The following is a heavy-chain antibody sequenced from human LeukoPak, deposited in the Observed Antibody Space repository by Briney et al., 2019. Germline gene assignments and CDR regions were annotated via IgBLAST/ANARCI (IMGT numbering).Heavy chain of an antibody. Sequence: GGSLRLSCATSGFTFRTYSMNWVRQAPGKGLEWVSSISGSSRAIYYADSVKGRFAISRDNAKNSLYLQMNSLRADDTAVYYCASEWYGEGGDSWGQGTLVTVSS. D-gene: IGHD4-17*01. V-gene: IGHV3-21*01. CDR3: ASEWYGEGGDS. CDR1: GFTFRTYS. CDR2: ISGSSRAI. J-gene: IGHJ4*02.